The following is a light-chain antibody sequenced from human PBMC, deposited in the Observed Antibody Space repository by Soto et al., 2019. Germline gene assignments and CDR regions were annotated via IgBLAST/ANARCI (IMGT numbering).Light chain of an antibody. J-gene: IGLJ3*02. CDR3: QTWGTGIRV. CDR1: SGHSSYA. CDR2: LNSDGSH. V-gene: IGLV4-69*01. Sequence: HLLLTQSPSASASLGASVKLTCTLSSGHSSYAIAWHQQQPEKGPRYLMKLNSDGSHSKGDGIPDRFSGSSSGAERYLTISSLQSEDEADYYCQTWGTGIRVFGGGTKLTVL.